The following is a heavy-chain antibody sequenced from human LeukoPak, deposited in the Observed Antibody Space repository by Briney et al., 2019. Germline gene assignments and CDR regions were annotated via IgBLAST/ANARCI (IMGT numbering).Heavy chain of an antibody. J-gene: IGHJ4*02. CDR3: AVNHAVAGTVYFDY. CDR1: GGTFSNSA. D-gene: IGHD6-19*01. Sequence: ASVKVSCKASGGTFSNSAISWVRQAPGQGLEWMGGIIPIFGTANYAQQFQGRVTITAGVSTSTAYMELSSLRSEDTAVYYCAVNHAVAGTVYFDYWGQGTLVTVSS. V-gene: IGHV1-69*01. CDR2: IIPIFGTA.